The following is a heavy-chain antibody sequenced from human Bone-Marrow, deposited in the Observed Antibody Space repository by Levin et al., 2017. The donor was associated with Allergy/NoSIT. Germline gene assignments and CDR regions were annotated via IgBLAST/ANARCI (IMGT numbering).Heavy chain of an antibody. CDR1: GFSISTNGMG. CDR3: SRLIWSGSVLDF. J-gene: IGHJ4*02. V-gene: IGHV2-70*12. Sequence: SGPTLVKPTQTLTLICTFSGFSISTNGMGVSWIRQSPGKSLEWLATLDWDDEKYYSPSLKTRLSISKDTSKNQVVLTMINMGPVDTATVFCSRLIWSGSVLDFWGQGILVTVAS. D-gene: IGHD3-3*01. CDR2: LDWDDEK.